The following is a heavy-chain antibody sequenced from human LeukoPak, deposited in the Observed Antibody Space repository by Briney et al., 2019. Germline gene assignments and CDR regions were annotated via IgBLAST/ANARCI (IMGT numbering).Heavy chain of an antibody. CDR2: IYFGGNT. V-gene: IGHV4-39*07. CDR3: ARLLRVGYCSTTSCNWFDP. J-gene: IGHJ5*02. Sequence: SETLSLTCAVSGGSIYSTSYYWGWIRQPPGKGLEWIGNIYFGGNTCYNPSLKSRLTISVDTSKNQFSLKLSSVTAADTAVYYCARLLRVGYCSTTSCNWFDPWGQGTLVIVSS. D-gene: IGHD2-2*03. CDR1: GGSIYSTSYY.